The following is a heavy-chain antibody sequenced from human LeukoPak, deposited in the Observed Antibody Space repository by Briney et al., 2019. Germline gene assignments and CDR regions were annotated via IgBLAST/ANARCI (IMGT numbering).Heavy chain of an antibody. Sequence: ASVKVSCKASGYTFTAYYLHWVRQAPGQGLERMGWINPNSGGTSYAQKFQGRVSMTRDTSISTVYMELSSLRSDDTAVYYCARGFGGDPWGQGTLVTVSS. CDR1: GYTFTAYY. CDR3: ARGFGGDP. V-gene: IGHV1-2*02. CDR2: INPNSGGT. J-gene: IGHJ5*02. D-gene: IGHD4-23*01.